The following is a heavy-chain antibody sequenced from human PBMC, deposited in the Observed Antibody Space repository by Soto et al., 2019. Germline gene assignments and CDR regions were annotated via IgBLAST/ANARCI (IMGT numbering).Heavy chain of an antibody. V-gene: IGHV3-30-3*01. CDR3: VKEASGWKSRGSFDL. D-gene: IGHD6-19*01. CDR1: GFTFSSYA. CDR2: ISYDGSNK. Sequence: GGSLRLSCAASGFTFSSYAMHWVRQAPGKGLEWVAVISYDGSNKYYADSVKGRFTISRDNSKNTLYLQMNSLRAEDTAIYYCVKEASGWKSRGSFDLWGRGTMVTVSS. J-gene: IGHJ3*01.